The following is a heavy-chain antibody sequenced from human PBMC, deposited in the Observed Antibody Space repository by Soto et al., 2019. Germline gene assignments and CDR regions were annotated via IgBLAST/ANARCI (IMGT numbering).Heavy chain of an antibody. CDR1: GFTFSSYA. CDR2: ISGSGGST. Sequence: GGSLRLSCAASGFTFSSYAMSWVRQAPGKGLEWVSAISGSGGSTYYADSVKGRFTISRDNYKNTMYLQMNNLRAEDTAVYYCPRPVASRYGGYFDSFEIWRQGTMVTV. V-gene: IGHV3-23*01. CDR3: PRPVASRYGGYFDSFEI. J-gene: IGHJ3*02. D-gene: IGHD3-22*01.